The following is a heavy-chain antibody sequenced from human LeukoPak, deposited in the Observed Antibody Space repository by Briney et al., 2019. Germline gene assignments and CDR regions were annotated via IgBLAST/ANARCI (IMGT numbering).Heavy chain of an antibody. V-gene: IGHV3-53*04. CDR2: IYSGGST. D-gene: IGHD6-19*01. CDR1: GFTVGSNY. J-gene: IGHJ3*02. Sequence: GGSLTLSCAASGFTVGSNYMSCVRQPPGKGLEWVSVIYSGGSTYYPDSVKGRFTISRHNSKNTLYLQMNSLRAEDTAVYYCARGLAEPRGAFDIWGQGTMVTVSS. CDR3: ARGLAEPRGAFDI.